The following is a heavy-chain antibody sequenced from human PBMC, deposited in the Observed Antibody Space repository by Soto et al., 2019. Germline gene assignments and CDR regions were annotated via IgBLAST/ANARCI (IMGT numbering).Heavy chain of an antibody. CDR2: ISYDGGNK. Sequence: QVQLVESGGGVVQPGRSLRLSCAASGFTFSSYAMHWVRQAPGKGLEWVAVISYDGGNKYYADSVKGRFTISRDNSKNTVYLQMNSLRAEDTAVYYCARDRSPHYGNFDYWGQGTLVTVSS. CDR1: GFTFSSYA. CDR3: ARDRSPHYGNFDY. J-gene: IGHJ4*02. V-gene: IGHV3-30-3*01. D-gene: IGHD3-16*01.